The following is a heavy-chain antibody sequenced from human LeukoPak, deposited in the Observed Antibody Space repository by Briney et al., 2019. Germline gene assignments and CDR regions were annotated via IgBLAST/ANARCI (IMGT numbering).Heavy chain of an antibody. Sequence: PGGSLRLSCAASGFTFSNYWMHWVRQAPGKGLVWVSRINSDGRSTSYADSVKGRFTISRDNSKNPLFLQMNSVRAEDTAIYYCARTFVSGDGYKVGYFDYWGQGTLVTVSS. CDR1: GFTFSNYW. V-gene: IGHV3-74*01. J-gene: IGHJ4*02. CDR2: INSDGRST. D-gene: IGHD5-24*01. CDR3: ARTFVSGDGYKVGYFDY.